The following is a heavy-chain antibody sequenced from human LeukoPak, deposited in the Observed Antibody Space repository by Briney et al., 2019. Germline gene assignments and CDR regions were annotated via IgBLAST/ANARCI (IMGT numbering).Heavy chain of an antibody. J-gene: IGHJ4*02. V-gene: IGHV1-46*01. CDR1: GYTFTSYY. D-gene: IGHD2-2*01. CDR3: ARSKGTCSTSCYYFDY. Sequence: ASVKVSCKASGYTFTSYYMHWVRQAPGQGLEWMGIINPSGGSTSYAQKFQGRVTMTRDTSTSTVYMELSSLRPEDTAVYYCARSKGTCSTSCYYFDYWGQGTLVTVSS. CDR2: INPSGGST.